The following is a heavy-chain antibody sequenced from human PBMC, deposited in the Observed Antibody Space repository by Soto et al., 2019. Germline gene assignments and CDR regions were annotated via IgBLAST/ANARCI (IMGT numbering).Heavy chain of an antibody. CDR1: GFTFSSHA. CDR2: ISDSGTGT. V-gene: IGHV3-23*01. D-gene: IGHD3-22*01. CDR3: AKDHTVVSRDAFDI. J-gene: IGHJ3*02. Sequence: EVQILESGGGLVQPGGSLRLSCAASGFTFSSHAMYWVRQAPGKGLAWVSGISDSGTGTYYADSVKGRFTISRDNSKNTVYLEMKSLRAEDTAVYYCAKDHTVVSRDAFDIWGQGTMVNVSS.